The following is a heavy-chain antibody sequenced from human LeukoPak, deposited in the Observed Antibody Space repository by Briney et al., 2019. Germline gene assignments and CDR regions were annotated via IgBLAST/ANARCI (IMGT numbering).Heavy chain of an antibody. V-gene: IGHV3-23*01. D-gene: IGHD4-17*01. CDR3: AKVLTSTVVDAFDI. J-gene: IGHJ3*02. CDR2: ISGSGGST. CDR1: GGSISSGGYY. Sequence: PSETLSLTCTVSGGSISSGGYYWSWVRQAPGKGLEWVSAISGSGGSTYYADSVKGRFTISRDNSKNTLYLQMNSLRAEDTAVYYCAKVLTSTVVDAFDIWGQGTMVTVSS.